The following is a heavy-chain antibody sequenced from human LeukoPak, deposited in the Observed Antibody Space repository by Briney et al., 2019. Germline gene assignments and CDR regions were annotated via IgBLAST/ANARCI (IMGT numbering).Heavy chain of an antibody. CDR3: ARDLWDATGY. V-gene: IGHV3-66*02. D-gene: IGHD3-3*01. CDR1: GFSSNY. CDR2: IYSGDST. J-gene: IGHJ4*02. Sequence: GGSLRLPCVASGFSSNYMSWVRQAPGKGLEWVSVIYSGDSTYYADSVKGRFTISRDISKNTLYLQMNSLRPEDTAVYHCARDLWDATGYWGQGTLVTVSS.